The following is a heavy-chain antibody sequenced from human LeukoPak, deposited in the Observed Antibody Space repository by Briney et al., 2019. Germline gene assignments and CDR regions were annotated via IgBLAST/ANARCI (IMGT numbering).Heavy chain of an antibody. CDR3: STRGWFGESHGAQYYYYYYMDV. D-gene: IGHD3-10*01. CDR2: IKSKTDGGTT. CDR1: GFTFSNAL. V-gene: IGHV3-15*01. Sequence: GGSLRLSYAASGFTFSNALMSWVRQAPGKGLEWVGRIKSKTDGGTTEYSAPGKGRFTISRDDTKNTLYLHMNSLKTEDTAVYYCSTRGWFGESHGAQYYYYYYMDVWGKGTTVTISS. J-gene: IGHJ6*03.